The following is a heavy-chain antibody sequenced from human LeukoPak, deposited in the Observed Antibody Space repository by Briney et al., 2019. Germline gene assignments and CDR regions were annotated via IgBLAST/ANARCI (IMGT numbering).Heavy chain of an antibody. CDR1: GRSISSYY. V-gene: IGHV4-4*09. J-gene: IGHJ4*02. CDR2: IHTSGSP. CDR3: ARSGTDPSYVDY. Sequence: PSETLSLTCTVSGRSISSYYWRWIRQPPGKELEWIGYIHTSGSPNYNPSLKSRVTISVDTSKNQCSVKLSSVTAADTAVYYCARSGTDPSYVDYWGQGTLVTVSS.